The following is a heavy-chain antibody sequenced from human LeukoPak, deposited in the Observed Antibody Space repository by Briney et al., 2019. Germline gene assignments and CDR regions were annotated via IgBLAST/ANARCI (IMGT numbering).Heavy chain of an antibody. CDR3: ARVNTAMEIYYYYYMDV. J-gene: IGHJ6*03. CDR2: IYTSGST. CDR1: GGSISSYY. V-gene: IGHV4-4*07. D-gene: IGHD5-18*01. Sequence: SETLSLTCTVSGGSISSYYWSWIRQPAGKGLEWIGRIYTSGSTNYNPSLKSRVTISVDTSKNQFSLKLSSVTAADTAVYYCARVNTAMEIYYYYYMDVWGKGTTVTVSS.